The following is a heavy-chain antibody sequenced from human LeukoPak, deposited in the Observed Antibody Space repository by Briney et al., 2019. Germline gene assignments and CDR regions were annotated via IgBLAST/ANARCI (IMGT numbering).Heavy chain of an antibody. V-gene: IGHV3-30*02. Sequence: GGSLRLSCAASGFTFSSYGMHWVRQAPGKGLEGVAVIWYDGSNKYYADSVKGRFTISRDNSKNTLYLQMNSLRAEDTAVYYCAKGGYSYGPPDYWGQGTLVTVSS. CDR1: GFTFSSYG. J-gene: IGHJ4*02. D-gene: IGHD5-18*01. CDR3: AKGGYSYGPPDY. CDR2: IWYDGSNK.